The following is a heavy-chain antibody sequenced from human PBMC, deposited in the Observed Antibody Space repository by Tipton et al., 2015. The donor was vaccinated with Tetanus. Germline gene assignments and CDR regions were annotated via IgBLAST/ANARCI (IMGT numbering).Heavy chain of an antibody. CDR3: ARDQGGGRVVRLNWFDP. V-gene: IGHV4-31*02. CDR2: IYYSGNT. J-gene: IGHJ5*02. Sequence: NWVRQQPGKGPEWIGYIYYSGNTFYNPSLKSRVTISVDTSKNQFSLNMTSVTAADTAVYYCARDQGGGRVVRLNWFDPWGRGTLVTVSS. D-gene: IGHD6-6*01.